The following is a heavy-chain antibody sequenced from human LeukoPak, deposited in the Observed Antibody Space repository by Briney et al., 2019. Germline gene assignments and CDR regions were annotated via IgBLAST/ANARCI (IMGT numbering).Heavy chain of an antibody. CDR3: TRSNYYEILTGYFFDAFDI. CDR2: IMPILGTA. CDR1: GYTFTGYY. Sequence: SVKVSCKASGYTFTGYYMHWVRQAPGQGLEWMGRIMPILGTADYAQRFQGRVTITADKSTSTAYMELSSLRSEDTAVYYCTRSNYYEILTGYFFDAFDIWGQGTMVTVSS. D-gene: IGHD3-9*01. V-gene: IGHV1-69*08. J-gene: IGHJ3*02.